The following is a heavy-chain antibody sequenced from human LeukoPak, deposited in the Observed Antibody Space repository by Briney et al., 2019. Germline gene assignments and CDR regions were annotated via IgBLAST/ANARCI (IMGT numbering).Heavy chain of an antibody. J-gene: IGHJ6*02. CDR1: GSSISSYY. CDR3: AFGDYYYYYGMDV. D-gene: IGHD4-17*01. Sequence: SETLSLTCTVSGSSISSYYWSWIRQPPGKGLEWIGYVYYSGSTNYNPSLKSRVTISVDTSKNQFSLKLSSVTAADTAVYYCAFGDYYYYYGMDVWGQGTTVTVSS. CDR2: VYYSGST. V-gene: IGHV4-59*01.